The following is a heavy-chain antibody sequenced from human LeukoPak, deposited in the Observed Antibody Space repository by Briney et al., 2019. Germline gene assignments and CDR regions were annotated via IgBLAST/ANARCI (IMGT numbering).Heavy chain of an antibody. CDR2: ISSRGSTI. J-gene: IGHJ4*02. CDR3: AKEAAAGRHFDY. D-gene: IGHD6-13*01. Sequence: GGSLTLSCAASGFTFSDYEMNWDRQAPGKGLEWISYISSRGSTIYYADSVKGRFTISRDNAKNSLYLQMNSLRAEDTAVYYCAKEAAAGRHFDYWGQGTLVTVSS. V-gene: IGHV3-48*03. CDR1: GFTFSDYE.